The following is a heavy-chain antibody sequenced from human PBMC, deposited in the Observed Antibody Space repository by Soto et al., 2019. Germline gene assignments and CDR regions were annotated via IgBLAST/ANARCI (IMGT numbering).Heavy chain of an antibody. CDR3: ARPHDPTTSEDWFDP. CDR1: GYTFFTYD. CDR2: ISTYSGDT. Sequence: QVHLVQSGVEVKTPGASVKVSCQASGYTFFTYDISWVRQAPGQGLEWMGWISTYSGDTKYAQKFQGRVTMTTDTSTTTAYLELRSLRSDDTAVYYCARPHDPTTSEDWFDPWGQGTLVTVSS. V-gene: IGHV1-18*01. D-gene: IGHD5-12*01. J-gene: IGHJ5*02.